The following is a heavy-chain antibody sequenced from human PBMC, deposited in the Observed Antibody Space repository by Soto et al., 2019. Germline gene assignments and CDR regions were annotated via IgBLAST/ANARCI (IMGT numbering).Heavy chain of an antibody. CDR1: GYTFTSYG. D-gene: IGHD6-13*01. Sequence: QVQLVQSGAEVKKPGASVKVSCKASGYTFTSYGISWVRQAPGQGLEWMGWISAYNGNTTYAQGFTGRFVFSLDTSVSTAYLQICSLKAEDTAVYYCARAGAIAAATADYWGQGTLVTVSS. V-gene: IGHV7-4-1*01. CDR2: ISAYNGNT. CDR3: ARAGAIAAATADY. J-gene: IGHJ4*02.